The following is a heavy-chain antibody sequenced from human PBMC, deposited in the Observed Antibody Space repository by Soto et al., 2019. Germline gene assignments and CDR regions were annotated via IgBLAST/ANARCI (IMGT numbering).Heavy chain of an antibody. D-gene: IGHD6-19*01. V-gene: IGHV1-18*01. CDR3: AREGIGVYYYEGMDV. CDR1: GYTFSSYG. Sequence: QVQLEQSGAEVKKPGASVKVSCKASGYTFSSYGISWVRQAPGQGLEWMGWISGYNGNTNYELKFQDRVTMTTDTSTNTAYMELRSLRSDYTAVYYCAREGIGVYYYEGMDVWGQGTTVTVSS. CDR2: ISGYNGNT. J-gene: IGHJ6*02.